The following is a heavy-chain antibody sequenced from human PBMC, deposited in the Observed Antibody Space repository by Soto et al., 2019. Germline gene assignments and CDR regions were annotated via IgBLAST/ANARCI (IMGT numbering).Heavy chain of an antibody. V-gene: IGHV3-23*01. J-gene: IGHJ4*02. D-gene: IGHD3-22*01. CDR3: AKGGDDSSGYYYAIDY. CDR2: ISGSGGST. Sequence: EVQLLESGGGLVQPGGSLRLSCAASGFTFSSYAMSWVRQAPGQGLEWVSAISGSGGSTYYAESVKGRFTISRDKSNNTLYLQMNSLRAEDAAVYYFAKGGDDSSGYYYAIDYWVQGTLVTVSS. CDR1: GFTFSSYA.